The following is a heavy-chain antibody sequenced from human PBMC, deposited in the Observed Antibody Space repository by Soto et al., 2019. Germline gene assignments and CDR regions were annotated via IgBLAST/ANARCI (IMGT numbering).Heavy chain of an antibody. J-gene: IGHJ4*02. D-gene: IGHD3-10*01. CDR2: ITDTGGDT. V-gene: IGHV3-23*01. Sequence: AGGSLRLSCVASGITFGGRAMSWVRQAPGEGLEWVSTITDTGGDTKYADSVRGRFTISRDNSKNTLYLLMSRLRAEDSALYFCARGSEESYPGSRIFDLWGRGTLVTVSS. CDR3: ARGSEESYPGSRIFDL. CDR1: GITFGGRA.